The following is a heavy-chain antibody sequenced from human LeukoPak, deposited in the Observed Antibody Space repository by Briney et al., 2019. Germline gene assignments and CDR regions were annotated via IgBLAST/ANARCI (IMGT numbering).Heavy chain of an antibody. J-gene: IGHJ6*03. D-gene: IGHD3-10*01. CDR1: GGSISRSRHY. V-gene: IGHV4-39*01. Sequence: SETLSLTCTVSGGSISRSRHYWGWIRQPPGKGLEWIGSIYYGGSTYYSPSLKSRVTISVDTSKNQFSLKLTSVTAADTAVYYCARVHYGSGSLYYYYYYMDVWGKGTTVTISS. CDR3: ARVHYGSGSLYYYYYYMDV. CDR2: IYYGGST.